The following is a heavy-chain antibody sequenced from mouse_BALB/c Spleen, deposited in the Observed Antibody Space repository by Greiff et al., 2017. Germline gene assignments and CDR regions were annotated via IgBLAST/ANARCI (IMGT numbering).Heavy chain of an antibody. D-gene: IGHD2-3*01. Sequence: EVMLVESGPSLVKPSQTLSLTCSVTGDSITSGYWNWIRKFPGNKLEYMGYISYSGSTYYNPSLKSRISITRDTSKNQYYLQLNSVTTEDTATYYCARKGDGYYRWYFDVWGAGTTVTVSS. J-gene: IGHJ1*01. CDR3: ARKGDGYYRWYFDV. CDR1: GDSITSGY. V-gene: IGHV3-8*02. CDR2: ISYSGST.